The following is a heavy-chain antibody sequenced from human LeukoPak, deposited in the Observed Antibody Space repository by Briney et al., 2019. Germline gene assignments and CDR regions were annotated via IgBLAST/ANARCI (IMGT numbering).Heavy chain of an antibody. CDR2: IYWDDDK. J-gene: IGHJ4*02. CDR1: GGSISSYYW. CDR3: AHPGPSGSFDY. Sequence: TLSLTCTVSGGSISSYYWSWIRQPPGKALEWLALIYWDDDKRYSPSLKSRLTITKDTSKNQVVLTMTNMDPVDTATYYCAHPGPSGSFDYWGQGTLVTVSS. V-gene: IGHV2-5*08. D-gene: IGHD1-26*01.